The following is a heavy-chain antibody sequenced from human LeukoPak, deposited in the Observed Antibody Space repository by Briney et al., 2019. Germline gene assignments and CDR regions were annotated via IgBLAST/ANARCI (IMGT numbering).Heavy chain of an antibody. J-gene: IGHJ6*03. CDR2: ISYDGRNK. CDR1: GFTFSSYA. Sequence: GGSLRLSCAASGFTFSSYAMHWVRQAPGKGLEWVALISYDGRNKHYADSVKGRFTISRDNSKSTLYLQMNSLRAEDTAVYYCARVGTSAWYYYYYYMDVWGKGTTVTVSS. CDR3: ARVGTSAWYYYYYYMDV. V-gene: IGHV3-30*04. D-gene: IGHD2-2*01.